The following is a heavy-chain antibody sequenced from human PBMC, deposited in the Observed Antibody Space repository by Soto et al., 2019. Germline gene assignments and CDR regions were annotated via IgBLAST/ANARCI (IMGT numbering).Heavy chain of an antibody. D-gene: IGHD3-3*01. V-gene: IGHV4-34*01. CDR2: IHHSGST. CDR3: ARGVDSWSGYLF. J-gene: IGHJ4*02. CDR1: GGSFDGYY. Sequence: SETLSLTCALYGGSFDGYYWSWIRQSPGKGLEWIGEIHHSGSTKYNPSLKSRVSLSADTSTKQFSLKMTSMTAADRGVYYCARGVDSWSGYLFWGQGTPVTVSS.